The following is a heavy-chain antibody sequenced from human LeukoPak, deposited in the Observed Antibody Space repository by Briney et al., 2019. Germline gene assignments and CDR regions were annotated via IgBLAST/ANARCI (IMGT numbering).Heavy chain of an antibody. V-gene: IGHV3-33*01. D-gene: IGHD4-11*01. Sequence: GGSLRLSCAASGFTFSSYGMHWVRQAPGKGLEWVAVIWYDGSNKYYADSAKGRFTISRDNSKNTLYLQMNSLRAEDTAVYYCARDLTVTSTCWFDLWGQGTLVTVSS. J-gene: IGHJ5*02. CDR3: ARDLTVTSTCWFDL. CDR2: IWYDGSNK. CDR1: GFTFSSYG.